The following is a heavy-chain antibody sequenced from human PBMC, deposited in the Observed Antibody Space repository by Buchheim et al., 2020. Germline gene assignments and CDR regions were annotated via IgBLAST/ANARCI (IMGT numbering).Heavy chain of an antibody. J-gene: IGHJ4*02. V-gene: IGHV4-31*03. Sequence: QVQLQESGPGLVKPSQTLSLTCTVSGGPISSGGYYWSWIRQHPGKGLEWIGYIYYSGSTYYNPSLKSRVPISVDTSKNQFSLKLSSVTAADTAVYYCARGADYYYDSSGYLGPFDYWGQGTL. D-gene: IGHD3-22*01. CDR2: IYYSGST. CDR3: ARGADYYYDSSGYLGPFDY. CDR1: GGPISSGGYY.